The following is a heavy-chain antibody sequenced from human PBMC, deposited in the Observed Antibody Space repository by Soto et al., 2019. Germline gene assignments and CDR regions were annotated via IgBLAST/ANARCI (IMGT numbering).Heavy chain of an antibody. Sequence: QVRLEQSGPEVKKTGASVKVSCKASGYTFTSYGISWVRQAPGQGLEWMGWTNIYSGDANYAQRVQDRVTMTRDTSTTTVYMAMRSLTSDDTAVYYCARALYYYDNSGLAYWGQGTLVTVSS. D-gene: IGHD3-22*01. CDR2: TNIYSGDA. J-gene: IGHJ4*02. CDR3: ARALYYYDNSGLAY. CDR1: GYTFTSYG. V-gene: IGHV1-18*01.